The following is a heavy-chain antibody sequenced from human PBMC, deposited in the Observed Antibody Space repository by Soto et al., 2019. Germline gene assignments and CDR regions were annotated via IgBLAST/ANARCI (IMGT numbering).Heavy chain of an antibody. CDR1: GYSFTSYW. CDR2: IYPGDSDT. D-gene: IGHD6-13*01. J-gene: IGHJ6*02. V-gene: IGHV5-51*01. CDR3: ARQVAAAGTHKDYYYYGMDV. Sequence: PGEPLKISCKGSGYSFTSYWIGWVRQMPGKGLEWMGIIYPGDSDTRYSPSFQGQVTISADKSISTAYLQWSSLKASDTAMYYCARQVAAAGTHKDYYYYGMDVWGQGTTVTVSS.